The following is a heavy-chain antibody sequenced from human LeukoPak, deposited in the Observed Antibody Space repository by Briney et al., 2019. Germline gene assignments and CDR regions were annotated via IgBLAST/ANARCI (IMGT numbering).Heavy chain of an antibody. Sequence: GRSLRLSCTASGFTFGDYAMSWVRQAPGKGLEWVGFIRSKAYGGTTEYAASVKGRFTISRDDSKSIAYLQMNSLKTEDTAVYYCTREYEFSSAYYYDSSVYTLFGYWGQGTLVTVSS. V-gene: IGHV3-49*04. CDR2: IRSKAYGGTT. D-gene: IGHD3-22*01. CDR1: GFTFGDYA. CDR3: TREYEFSSAYYYDSSVYTLFGY. J-gene: IGHJ4*02.